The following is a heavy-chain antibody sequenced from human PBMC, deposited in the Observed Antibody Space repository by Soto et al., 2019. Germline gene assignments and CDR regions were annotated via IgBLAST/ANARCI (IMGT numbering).Heavy chain of an antibody. CDR1: GGSFSGYY. CDR2: INHSGST. CDR3: ARELGYYGSGSQRHYYYGMDV. V-gene: IGHV4-34*01. D-gene: IGHD3-10*01. J-gene: IGHJ6*02. Sequence: PSETLSLTCAVYGGSFSGYYWSWIRQPPGKGLEWIGEINHSGSTNYNPSLKSRVTISVDTSKNQFSLKLSSVTAADTAVYYCARELGYYGSGSQRHYYYGMDVWGQGTTVTVSS.